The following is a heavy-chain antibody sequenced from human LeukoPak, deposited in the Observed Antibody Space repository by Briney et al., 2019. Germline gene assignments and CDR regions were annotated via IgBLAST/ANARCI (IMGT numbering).Heavy chain of an antibody. J-gene: IGHJ4*02. CDR3: ASLRGLKWIRHSFYYFDY. V-gene: IGHV4-34*01. CDR1: GGSFSGYY. CDR2: INHSGST. Sequence: SETLSLTCAVCGGSFSGYYWSWIRQPPGKGLEWIGEINHSGSTNYNPSLKSRVTISVDTSKNQFSLKLSSVTAADTAVYYCASLRGLKWIRHSFYYFDYWGQGTLVTVSS. D-gene: IGHD2-15*01.